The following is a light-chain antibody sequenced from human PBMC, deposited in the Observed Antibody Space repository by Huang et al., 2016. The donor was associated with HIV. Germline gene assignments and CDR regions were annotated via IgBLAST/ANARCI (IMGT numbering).Light chain of an antibody. CDR3: MQALQTPYT. Sequence: DIVMTQSPLSLPVTPGEPASISCMSNQSLLHESGHNYLDWYLQKPGQSPQLLIDLASTRASGVPDRFTGSGSGTDFTLRINKVEAQDVGVYFCMQALQTPYTFGRGTKLEI. V-gene: IGKV2-28*01. J-gene: IGKJ2*01. CDR2: LAS. CDR1: QSLLHESGHNY.